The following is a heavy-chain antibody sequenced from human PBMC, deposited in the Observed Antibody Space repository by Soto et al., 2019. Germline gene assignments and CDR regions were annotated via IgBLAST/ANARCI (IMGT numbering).Heavy chain of an antibody. D-gene: IGHD2-2*02. CDR1: GGSISNISYY. Sequence: SETLSLTCTVSGGSISNISYYWGRIRQPPGKGLEWIGSIYYSGSTYYNPSLKSRVTISVDTSKNQFSLKLSSVTAADTAVYYCARYEDIVVVPAAISWFDPWGQGTLVTVSS. V-gene: IGHV4-39*01. CDR3: ARYEDIVVVPAAISWFDP. J-gene: IGHJ5*02. CDR2: IYYSGST.